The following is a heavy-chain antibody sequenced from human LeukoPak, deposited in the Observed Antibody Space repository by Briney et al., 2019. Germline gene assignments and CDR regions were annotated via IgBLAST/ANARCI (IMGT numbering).Heavy chain of an antibody. D-gene: IGHD6-13*01. CDR3: AKDPKHRSSPGYYYGMDV. CDR2: ISYDGSNK. Sequence: GGSLRLSCAASGFTFSSYGMHWVRQAPGKGLEWVAVISYDGSNKYYADSVKGRFTISRDNSKNTLYLQMNSLRAEDTAVYYCAKDPKHRSSPGYYYGMDVWGQGTTVTVSS. J-gene: IGHJ6*02. V-gene: IGHV3-30*18. CDR1: GFTFSSYG.